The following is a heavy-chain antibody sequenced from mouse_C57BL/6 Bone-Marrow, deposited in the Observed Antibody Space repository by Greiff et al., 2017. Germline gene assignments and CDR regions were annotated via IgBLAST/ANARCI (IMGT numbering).Heavy chain of an antibody. J-gene: IGHJ4*01. Sequence: QVQLQQPGAELVKPGASVKMSCKASGYTFTSYWITWVKQRPGQGLEWIGDIYPGSGSTNYNEKFKSKATLTVDTSSSTAYMQLSSLTSEDSAVYYCARKGVVEDAMDYWGQGTSVTVSS. CDR3: ARKGVVEDAMDY. V-gene: IGHV1-55*01. D-gene: IGHD1-1*01. CDR2: IYPGSGST. CDR1: GYTFTSYW.